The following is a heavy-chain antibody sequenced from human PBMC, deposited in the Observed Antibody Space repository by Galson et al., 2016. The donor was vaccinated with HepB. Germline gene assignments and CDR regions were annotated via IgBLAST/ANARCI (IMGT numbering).Heavy chain of an antibody. CDR1: GFTFDNYG. V-gene: IGHV3-30*03. D-gene: IGHD2-21*02. Sequence: RLSCAASGFTFDNYGMHWVRQSPGKGLEWLALISYDGDHQFYADSVKGRFIISRDNSKNSLFLQMNSLRAEDTAVYYCATGVTPDFWGRGALVTVSS. CDR2: ISYDGDHQ. J-gene: IGHJ4*02. CDR3: ATGVTPDF.